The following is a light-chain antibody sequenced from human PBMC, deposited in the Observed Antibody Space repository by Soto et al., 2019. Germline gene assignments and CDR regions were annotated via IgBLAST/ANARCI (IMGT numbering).Light chain of an antibody. CDR1: QSISSN. CDR2: GAS. V-gene: IGKV3-15*01. CDR3: QQYNDAAT. Sequence: EILMTQSPATLSVSPGERATLSCRASQSISSNLAWYQQKPAQAPRLLIYGASTRATGIPDRFSGSGSGTEFTLTISSLQSEDFAVYYGQQYNDAATFGQGTKLEIK. J-gene: IGKJ2*01.